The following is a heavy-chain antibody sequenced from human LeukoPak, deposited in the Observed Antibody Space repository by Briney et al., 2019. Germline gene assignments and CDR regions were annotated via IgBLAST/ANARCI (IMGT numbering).Heavy chain of an antibody. D-gene: IGHD4-17*01. CDR3: ARGTAYGDYVDY. CDR2: INPSGGIT. V-gene: IGHV1-46*01. J-gene: IGHJ4*02. Sequence: ASVKVSCKASGYTFTSNYMHWVRQAPGQGLEWMGIINPSGGITSYAQKFQGRATMTRDTSTSTVYMELSSLRSEDTAVYYCARGTAYGDYVDYWGQGTLVTVSS. CDR1: GYTFTSNY.